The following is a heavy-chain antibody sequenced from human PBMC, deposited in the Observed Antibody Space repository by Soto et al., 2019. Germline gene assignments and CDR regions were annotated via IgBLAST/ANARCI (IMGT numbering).Heavy chain of an antibody. CDR3: AREQVASLASGGSDY. V-gene: IGHV4-59*12. J-gene: IGHJ4*02. D-gene: IGHD6-19*01. CDR1: GDSISSYY. Sequence: PSETLSLTCTVSGDSISSYYWSWIRQPPGKGLEWIGYIYYSGSTNYNPSLKSRVTISVDTSKNQFSLKLNSVTAADTAVYYCAREQVASLASGGSDYWGQGTLVTVSS. CDR2: IYYSGST.